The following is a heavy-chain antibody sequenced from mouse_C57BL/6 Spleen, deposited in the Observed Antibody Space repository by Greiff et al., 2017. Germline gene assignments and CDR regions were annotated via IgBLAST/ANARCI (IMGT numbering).Heavy chain of an antibody. V-gene: IGHV14-4*01. CDR2: IDPENGDT. CDR3: TTLNYGCY. D-gene: IGHD1-1*01. CDR1: GFNIKDDY. J-gene: IGHJ2*01. Sequence: VQLQQSGAELVRPGASVKLSCTASGFNIKDDYMHWVKQRPEQGLEWIGWIDPENGDTEYASKFQGKATITADTSSNTAYLQLSSLTSEDTAVYYCTTLNYGCYWGQGTTLTVSS.